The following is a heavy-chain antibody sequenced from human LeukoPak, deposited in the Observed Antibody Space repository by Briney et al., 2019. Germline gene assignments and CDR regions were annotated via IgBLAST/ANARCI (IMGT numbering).Heavy chain of an antibody. CDR3: TTDMLLWFGELLFDFDY. Sequence: PGGSLRLSCAASGLTFSNAWMSWVRQAPGKGLEWVGRIKTKTDGGTTDYAAPVKGRFTISRDDSKNTLYLQMNSLKTEDTAVYYCTTDMLLWFGELLFDFDYWGQGTLVTVSS. D-gene: IGHD3-10*01. V-gene: IGHV3-15*01. J-gene: IGHJ4*02. CDR1: GLTFSNAW. CDR2: IKTKTDGGTT.